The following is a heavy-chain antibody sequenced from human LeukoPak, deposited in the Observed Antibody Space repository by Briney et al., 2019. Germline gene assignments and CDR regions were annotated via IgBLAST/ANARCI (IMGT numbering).Heavy chain of an antibody. D-gene: IGHD3-10*01. CDR2: INRSGGST. CDR3: ARDRGNGPLDY. Sequence: ASVKVSCKASGYTFTSYYMHWVRQAPGQGLEWMGIINRSGGSTSYAQRFQGRVTMTRDTPTSTVYMELSSLRSEDPAVYYCARDRGNGPLDYWGQGTLVTVSS. CDR1: GYTFTSYY. V-gene: IGHV1-46*01. J-gene: IGHJ4*02.